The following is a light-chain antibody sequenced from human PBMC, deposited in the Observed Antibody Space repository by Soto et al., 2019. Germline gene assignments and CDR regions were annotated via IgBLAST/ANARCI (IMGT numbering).Light chain of an antibody. Sequence: EVVLTQSPVTLSLSPGERATLSCRASQSLGSGYLAWYQQKAGQAPRLLIYDATSGATGIPDRFSGSGSGTDFALTISRLEPEDFAVYYCQQYAHLPVTFGQGTKVDIK. CDR1: QSLGSGY. CDR2: DAT. V-gene: IGKV3-20*01. J-gene: IGKJ1*01. CDR3: QQYAHLPVT.